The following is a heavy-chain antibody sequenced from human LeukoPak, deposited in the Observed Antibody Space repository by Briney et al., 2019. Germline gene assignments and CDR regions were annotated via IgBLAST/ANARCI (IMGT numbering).Heavy chain of an antibody. CDR3: VKTMVTFGGLIRTDAFDF. V-gene: IGHV3-53*05. CDR2: IDSTGST. Sequence: GGSLRLSCVASGILVSSNYMSWVRQAPGKGLEWVSFIDSTGSTYYADSVKGRFTISRDNSKNTLYLQMSSLRADDTATYYCVKTMVTFGGLIRTDAFDFWGQGTSVTVSS. J-gene: IGHJ3*01. D-gene: IGHD3-16*01. CDR1: GILVSSNY.